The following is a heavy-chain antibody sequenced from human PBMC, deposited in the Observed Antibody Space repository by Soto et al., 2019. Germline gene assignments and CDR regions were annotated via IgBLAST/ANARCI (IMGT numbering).Heavy chain of an antibody. V-gene: IGHV1-18*01. CDR2: ISAYNGNT. CDR1: AYTVTSYS. Sequence: SLKVSCKASAYTVTSYSISWVRQAPGQGLEWMGWISAYNGNTNYAQKLQGRVTMTTDTSTSTAYMELRSLRSDDTAVYYCARVVVITGLDAFDIWGQGTMVTVSS. D-gene: IGHD3-22*01. CDR3: ARVVVITGLDAFDI. J-gene: IGHJ3*02.